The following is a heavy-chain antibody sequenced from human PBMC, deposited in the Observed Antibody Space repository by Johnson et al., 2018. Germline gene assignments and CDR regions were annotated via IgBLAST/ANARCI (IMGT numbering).Heavy chain of an antibody. V-gene: IGHV3-7*01. CDR2: IKQDGSEK. Sequence: VQLVQSGGGLVQPGGSLRPSCAASGFSFSSHWMNWVRQAPGKWVEWVANIKQDGSEKYYVDSVKGRFTISRDNAKNSLFLKMNSLRAEDTAVYYCARESGGVIADAFDIWGQGTMVTVSS. D-gene: IGHD3-10*01. CDR1: GFSFSSHW. J-gene: IGHJ3*02. CDR3: ARESGGVIADAFDI.